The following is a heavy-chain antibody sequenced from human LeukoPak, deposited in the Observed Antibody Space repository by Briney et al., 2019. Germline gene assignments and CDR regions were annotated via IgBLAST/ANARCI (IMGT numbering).Heavy chain of an antibody. D-gene: IGHD3-22*01. CDR3: ARVFDDYYDSSADPPLWFDP. Sequence: SSETLSLTCTVSGGSISSYFWSWIRQPPGMGLEWIGYVYYSGSPNYNSSLKSRVTISVDTSKNQFSLRLRSVTAADTAVYYCARVFDDYYDSSADPPLWFDPWGQGTLVTVSS. V-gene: IGHV4-59*01. CDR2: VYYSGSP. J-gene: IGHJ5*02. CDR1: GGSISSYF.